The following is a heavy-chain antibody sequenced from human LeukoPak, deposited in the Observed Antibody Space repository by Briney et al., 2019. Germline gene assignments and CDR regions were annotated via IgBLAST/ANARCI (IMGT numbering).Heavy chain of an antibody. Sequence: GESLKISCEASGYSFTTYWIGWVRQVPGKGLEWIWIICPGYSDTIYSPSFQGRVPISADKSTSTAYLQWSTLKASDNAMYYCAKSHGGGATHSWGQGTLVTVST. J-gene: IGHJ4*02. CDR2: ICPGYSDT. D-gene: IGHD1-26*01. V-gene: IGHV5-51*01. CDR3: AKSHGGGATHS. CDR1: GYSFTTYW.